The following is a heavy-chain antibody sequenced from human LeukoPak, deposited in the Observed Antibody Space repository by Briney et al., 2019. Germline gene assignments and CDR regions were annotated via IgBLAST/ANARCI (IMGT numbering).Heavy chain of an antibody. J-gene: IGHJ5*02. D-gene: IGHD3/OR15-3a*01. Sequence: ASVKVSCKASGFTLTSYYMHWVRQAPGQGLEWMGMINPSGGSTSYAQEFQGRLTMTRDTSTSTVYMELSSLRSEDTALYYCARSWWGTDWLLYKNWFDPWGQGTLVTVSS. CDR2: INPSGGST. CDR1: GFTLTSYY. V-gene: IGHV1-46*01. CDR3: ARSWWGTDWLLYKNWFDP.